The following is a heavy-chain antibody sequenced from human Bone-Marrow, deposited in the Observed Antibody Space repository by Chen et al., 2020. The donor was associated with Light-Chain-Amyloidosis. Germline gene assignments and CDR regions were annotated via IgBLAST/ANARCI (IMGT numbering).Heavy chain of an antibody. V-gene: IGHV3-23*01. J-gene: IGHJ6*03. Sequence: EVQLLDSGGGLVQPGGSLRLSCVASGFTFGNYAMSWVRQAPGKWLEWVASLSGTGGSTYNADSVQGRFTISRDTSKNTLYLQMSSLRVEDTAVYYCAKQMIQGPAFYYNYMDVWGKGTTVTVSS. CDR3: AKQMIQGPAFYYNYMDV. D-gene: IGHD3-16*01. CDR2: LSGTGGST. CDR1: GFTFGNYA.